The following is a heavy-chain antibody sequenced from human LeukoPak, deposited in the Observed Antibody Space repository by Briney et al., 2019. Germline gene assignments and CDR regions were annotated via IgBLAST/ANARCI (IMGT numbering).Heavy chain of an antibody. Sequence: GGSLRLSCAASGFTFSSYWMHWVRQAPGKGLVWVSRINTDGSSTSYADSVKGRSTISRDNAKNTLYLQMNSLRAEDTAVYYCARDLYSGSYWDLYYFDYWGQGTLVTVSS. D-gene: IGHD1-26*01. CDR3: ARDLYSGSYWDLYYFDY. CDR2: INTDGSST. J-gene: IGHJ4*02. CDR1: GFTFSSYW. V-gene: IGHV3-74*01.